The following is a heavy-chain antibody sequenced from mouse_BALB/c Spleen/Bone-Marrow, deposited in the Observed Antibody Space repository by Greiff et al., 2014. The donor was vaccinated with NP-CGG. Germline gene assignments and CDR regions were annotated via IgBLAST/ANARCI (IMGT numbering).Heavy chain of an antibody. V-gene: IGHV1-9*01. J-gene: IGHJ1*01. CDR1: GYTFSSYW. CDR2: ILPGSGNT. Sequence: QVQLKESGAELMKPGASVKISCKATGYTFSSYWIEWVKQRPGHGLEWIGEILPGSGNTNYNEKLKGKATFTADTSSNTAYMQLSSLTSEDSAVYYCARENDYWYFDVWGAGTTVTVSS. D-gene: IGHD2-3*01. CDR3: ARENDYWYFDV.